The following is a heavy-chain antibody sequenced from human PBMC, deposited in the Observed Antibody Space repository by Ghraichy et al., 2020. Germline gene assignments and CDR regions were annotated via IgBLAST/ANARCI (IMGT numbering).Heavy chain of an antibody. Sequence: SETLSLTCAVDDGSFSGLYWTWIRHSPGKGLEWVGEFNHRGTSEYNPSLRGRVIISADPSKKQFSLILASVTATDSGIYYCARGFFTKYFDVWGQGTQVTVSS. CDR2: FNHRGTS. CDR1: DGSFSGLY. CDR3: ARGFFTKYFDV. J-gene: IGHJ4*02. V-gene: IGHV4-34*01. D-gene: IGHD2-8*01.